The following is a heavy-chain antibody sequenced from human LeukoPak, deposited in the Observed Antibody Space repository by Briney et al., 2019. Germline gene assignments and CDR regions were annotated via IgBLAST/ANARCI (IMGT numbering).Heavy chain of an antibody. CDR1: GYTFTGYY. J-gene: IGHJ1*01. D-gene: IGHD3-22*01. V-gene: IGHV1-2*02. CDR3: ARGSYDSSDFEYFHH. Sequence: ASVKVSCKASGYTFTGYYMHWVRQAPGQGLQWMGWINPNSGGTNYAQKFQGRVTMTRDTSISTAYMELNRLRSDDTAVYYCARGSYDSSDFEYFHHWGQGTLVTVSS. CDR2: INPNSGGT.